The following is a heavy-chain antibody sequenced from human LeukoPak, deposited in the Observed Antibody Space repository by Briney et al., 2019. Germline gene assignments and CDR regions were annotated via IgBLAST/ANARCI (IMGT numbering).Heavy chain of an antibody. V-gene: IGHV4-4*07. CDR1: GGSISNYY. J-gene: IGHJ5*02. Sequence: SETLSLTCTVSGGSISNYYWSWIRQPAGKGLEWIGRIYTSGSTNYNPSLESRVTVSVDTSKNQFSLKLSSVTAADTAVYYCARGAGVAAAGSWFDPWGQGTLVTVSS. CDR3: ARGAGVAAAGSWFDP. D-gene: IGHD6-13*01. CDR2: IYTSGST.